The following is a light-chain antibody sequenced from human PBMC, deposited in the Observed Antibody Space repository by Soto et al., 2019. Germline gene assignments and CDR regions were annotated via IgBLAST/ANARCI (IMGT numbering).Light chain of an antibody. Sequence: QSALTQPASVSGSPGQSITVSCTGTSNDVGAYNYVSWYQQHPGTAPKLMIYDVCNRPSGVSNRFSGSKSGNTASLTISGLQAEDEADYYCTSYTSSRTYVFGTGTKLTVL. J-gene: IGLJ1*01. CDR2: DVC. CDR1: SNDVGAYNY. CDR3: TSYTSSRTYV. V-gene: IGLV2-14*03.